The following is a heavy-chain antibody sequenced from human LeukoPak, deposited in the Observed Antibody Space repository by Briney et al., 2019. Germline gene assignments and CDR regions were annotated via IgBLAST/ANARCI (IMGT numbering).Heavy chain of an antibody. J-gene: IGHJ4*02. V-gene: IGHV3-21*06. D-gene: IGHD1-1*01. CDR3: VRDDNWNEKPFDY. CDR1: GFTFSHYA. CDR2: ISPSSSYT. Sequence: PGWSLRLSCATSGFTFSHYAMNWVRQAPGKGLEWVSSISPSSSYTHYADSVSGRFTISRDNANNSLFLQMDSLTAEDTALYYCVRDDNWNEKPFDYWGQGALVTVSS.